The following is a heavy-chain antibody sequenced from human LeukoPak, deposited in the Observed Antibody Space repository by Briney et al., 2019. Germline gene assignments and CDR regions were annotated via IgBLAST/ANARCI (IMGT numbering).Heavy chain of an antibody. J-gene: IGHJ6*03. Sequence: ASVKGSCKASGYTFTGYYIQWGRQAPGQGLEWMGWINPHSGGTNYAQEFQGRVTMTRDTSISTAYMELSSLRPDDTAVYSCARGVTARGFYYYMDIWGNGTTVTISS. V-gene: IGHV1-2*02. D-gene: IGHD2-21*02. CDR3: ARGVTARGFYYYMDI. CDR1: GYTFTGYY. CDR2: INPHSGGT.